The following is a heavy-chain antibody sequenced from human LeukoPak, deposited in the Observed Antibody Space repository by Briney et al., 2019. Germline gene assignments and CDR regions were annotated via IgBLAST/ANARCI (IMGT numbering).Heavy chain of an antibody. D-gene: IGHD6-13*01. CDR1: GYTFTSYY. Sequence: ASVKVSCKASGYTFTSYYMHWMRQAPGQGLEWLGWISANSGDTNYAEQFQGRLTLATDTSTSTAYMELRSLRDDDTAVYYCARDRWYAFDYWGQGTLVTVSS. J-gene: IGHJ4*02. CDR2: ISANSGDT. CDR3: ARDRWYAFDY. V-gene: IGHV1-18*04.